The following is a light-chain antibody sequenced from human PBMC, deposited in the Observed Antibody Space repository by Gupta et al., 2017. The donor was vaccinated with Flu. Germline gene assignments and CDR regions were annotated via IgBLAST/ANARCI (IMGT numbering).Light chain of an antibody. CDR3: GTWDTSLRVGV. CDR2: DGH. J-gene: IGLJ2*01. V-gene: IGLV1-51*01. Sequence: QSVLTQPPSVSAPPGQKVPISGSGSSSNIGIYFVSCYQQFPGPAPKLVIFDGHKRPSGIPDRFSASQSGTSGTLVITGLQTGDEADYYCGTWDTSLRVGVFGGGTKLIVL. CDR1: SSNIGIYF.